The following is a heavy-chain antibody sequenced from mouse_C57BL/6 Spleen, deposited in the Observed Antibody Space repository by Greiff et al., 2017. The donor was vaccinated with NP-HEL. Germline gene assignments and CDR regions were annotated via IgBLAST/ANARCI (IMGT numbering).Heavy chain of an antibody. CDR2: IYPGDGDT. D-gene: IGHD2-2*01. V-gene: IGHV1-82*01. Sequence: QVQLQQSGPELVKPGASVKISCKASGYAFSSSWMNWVKQRPGKGLEWIGRIYPGDGDTNYNGKFKGKATLTADKSSSTAYMQLSSLTSEDSAVYVCARNGYPSYWYFDVWGTGTTVTVSS. J-gene: IGHJ1*03. CDR3: ARNGYPSYWYFDV. CDR1: GYAFSSSW.